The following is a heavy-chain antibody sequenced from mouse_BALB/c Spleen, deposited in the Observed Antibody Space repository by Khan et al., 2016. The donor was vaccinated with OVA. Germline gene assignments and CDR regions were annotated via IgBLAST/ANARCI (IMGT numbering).Heavy chain of an antibody. CDR1: GFTFSSYS. CDR2: ISSGGDYT. CDR3: ASHLTGSFAY. V-gene: IGHV5-6*01. J-gene: IGHJ3*01. Sequence: EVELVESGGDLVKPGGSLKLSCAASGFTFSSYSMSWVRQTPDKRLEWLATISSGGDYTYYPDSVKGRFTISRDNAKNTLYLQMSSLKSEDTAMYYCASHLTGSFAYWGQGTLVTVSA. D-gene: IGHD4-1*01.